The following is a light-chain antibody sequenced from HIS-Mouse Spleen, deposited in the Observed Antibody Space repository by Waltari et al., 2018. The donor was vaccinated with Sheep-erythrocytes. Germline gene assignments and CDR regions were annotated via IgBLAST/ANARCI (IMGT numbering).Light chain of an antibody. CDR3: QQSYSTPQFT. J-gene: IGKJ3*01. Sequence: DIQMTQSPSSLSASVGDRVTITCRASQSIRSYLNWYSQKPGKAPKLLIYAASSLQSGVPSRFSGSGSWTDFTLTISSLQPEDFATYYCQQSYSTPQFTFGPGTKVDIK. CDR2: AAS. V-gene: IGKV1-39*01. CDR1: QSIRSY.